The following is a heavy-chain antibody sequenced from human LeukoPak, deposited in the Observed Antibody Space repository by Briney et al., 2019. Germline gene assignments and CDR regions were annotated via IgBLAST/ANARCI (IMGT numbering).Heavy chain of an antibody. D-gene: IGHD2-2*01. CDR1: GFTFSNYE. V-gene: IGHV3-48*03. CDR3: ARGGYCSSSICYSLNAFDI. CDR2: ISSSGTTI. J-gene: IGHJ3*02. Sequence: GGSLRLSCVASGFTFSNYEMNWVRQAPGKGLEWVSYISSSGTTIYYADSVKGRFTISRDNAKISLYLQMNSLRAEDTAVYYCARGGYCSSSICYSLNAFDIWGQGTMFTVSS.